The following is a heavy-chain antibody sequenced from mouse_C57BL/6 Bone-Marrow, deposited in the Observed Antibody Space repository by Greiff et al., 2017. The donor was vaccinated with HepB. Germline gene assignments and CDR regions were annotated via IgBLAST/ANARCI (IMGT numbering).Heavy chain of an antibody. D-gene: IGHD1-1*01. CDR2: ISGGGGNT. CDR1: GFTFSSYT. V-gene: IGHV5-9*01. J-gene: IGHJ3*01. CDR3: ARTTGFAY. Sequence: EVHLVESGGGLVKPGGSLKLSCAASGFTFSSYTMSWVRQTPEKRLEWVATISGGGGNTYYPDSVKGRFTISRDNAKNTLYLQMSSLRSEDTALYYCARTTGFAYWGQGTLVTVSA.